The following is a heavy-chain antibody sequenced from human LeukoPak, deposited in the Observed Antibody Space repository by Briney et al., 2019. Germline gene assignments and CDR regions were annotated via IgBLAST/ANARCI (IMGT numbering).Heavy chain of an antibody. V-gene: IGHV3-23*01. D-gene: IGHD1-26*01. CDR3: AKSLYSGSYYEAFDI. J-gene: IGHJ3*02. CDR2: ISGSGGST. Sequence: GGSLRPSCAASGFTFDDYGMSWVRQAPGKGLEWVSGISGSGGSTYYTDSVKGRFTISRDNSKNMVYLEMNSLRAEDTAVYYCAKSLYSGSYYEAFDIWGQGTMVTVSS. CDR1: GFTFDDYG.